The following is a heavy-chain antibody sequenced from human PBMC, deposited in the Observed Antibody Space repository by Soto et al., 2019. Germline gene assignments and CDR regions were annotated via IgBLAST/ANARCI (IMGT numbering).Heavy chain of an antibody. CDR3: ARSRSGSYTYDAFDI. CDR2: IFYSGTT. J-gene: IGHJ3*02. V-gene: IGHV4-39*01. Sequence: QLQLQESGPGLVKPSETLSLSCSVSGGSISSSSHYWGWIRQPPGKGLEWIGSIFYSGTTYYKPSLKSRVTISGDTSKNQFSLKLSSVTAADTAVYYCARSRSGSYTYDAFDIWGQGTMVTVSS. CDR1: GGSISSSSHY. D-gene: IGHD1-26*01.